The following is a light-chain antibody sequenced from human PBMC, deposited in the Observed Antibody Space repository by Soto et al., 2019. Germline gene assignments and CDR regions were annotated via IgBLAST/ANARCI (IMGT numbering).Light chain of an antibody. CDR3: QQSYSTPRAT. CDR1: QSIRTY. V-gene: IGKV1-39*01. CDR2: AAS. Sequence: DIQMTQSPSSLSASVGARVPITCRASQSIRTYLNWYQQKPGKAPKLLINAASSLKSGVPSRFSGSGSGTDFTLTINSLQPEDFATYYCQQSYSTPRATFGQGTKLEIK. J-gene: IGKJ2*01.